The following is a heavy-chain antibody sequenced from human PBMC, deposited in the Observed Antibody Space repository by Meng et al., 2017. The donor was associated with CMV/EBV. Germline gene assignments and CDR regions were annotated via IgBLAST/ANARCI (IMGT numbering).Heavy chain of an antibody. J-gene: IGHJ3*02. CDR2: INHSGST. CDR3: ARKAQDCSSTSCYPFDI. CDR1: GGSFSGYY. V-gene: IGHV4-34*01. D-gene: IGHD2-2*01. Sequence: SETLSLTCAVYGGSFSGYYWSWIRQPPGKGLEWIGEINHSGSTNYSPSLKSRVTISVDTSKNQFSLKLSSVTAADTAVYYCARKAQDCSSTSCYPFDIWGQGTMVTVSS.